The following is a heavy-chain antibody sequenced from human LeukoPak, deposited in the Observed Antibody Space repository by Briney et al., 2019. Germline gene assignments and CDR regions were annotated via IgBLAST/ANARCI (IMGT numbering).Heavy chain of an antibody. J-gene: IGHJ5*02. Sequence: PSETLSLTCAVYGGSFSGYYWSWIRQPPGKGLEWIGEINHSGSTNYNPSLKSRVTISVATSKNQFSLKLSSVTAADTAVYYCARGEGGYSYGYNWFDPWGQGTLVTVSS. CDR3: ARGEGGYSYGYNWFDP. V-gene: IGHV4-34*01. CDR1: GGSFSGYY. CDR2: INHSGST. D-gene: IGHD5-18*01.